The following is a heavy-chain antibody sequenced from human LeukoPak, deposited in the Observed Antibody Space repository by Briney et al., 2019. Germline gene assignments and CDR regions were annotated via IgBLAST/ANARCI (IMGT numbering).Heavy chain of an antibody. CDR3: ARVRDYGSGSYHSYYFDY. V-gene: IGHV1-2*02. D-gene: IGHD3-10*01. J-gene: IGHJ4*02. Sequence: GASVKVSCKASGYTFTGYYMHWVRQAPGQGLEWMGWINPNSGGTNYAQKFQGRVTMTRDTSIGTAYMELRSLRSDDTAVYYCARVRDYGSGSYHSYYFDYWGQGTLVTVSS. CDR1: GYTFTGYY. CDR2: INPNSGGT.